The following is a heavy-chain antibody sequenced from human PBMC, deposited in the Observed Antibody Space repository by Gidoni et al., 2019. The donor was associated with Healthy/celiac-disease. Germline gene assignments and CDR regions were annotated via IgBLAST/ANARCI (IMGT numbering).Heavy chain of an antibody. J-gene: IGHJ6*03. CDR1: GGTFSSYA. CDR2: IIPIFGTA. Sequence: QVQLVQSGAEVKKPGSSVNVSCKASGGTFSSYAFSWVRQAPGQGLAWMGGIIPIFGTANYAQKFQGRVTITADKSTSTAYMELSRLRSEDTAVYYCASAWLQPRRYYYIDVWGKGTTVTVSS. V-gene: IGHV1-69*06. CDR3: ASAWLQPRRYYYIDV. D-gene: IGHD5-12*01.